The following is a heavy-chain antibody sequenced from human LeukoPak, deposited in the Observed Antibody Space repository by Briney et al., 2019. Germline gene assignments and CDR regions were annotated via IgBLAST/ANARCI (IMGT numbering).Heavy chain of an antibody. CDR2: IIPIFGTA. D-gene: IGHD6-13*01. Sequence: SVKVSCKASGGTFSSYAISWVRQAPGQGLEWMGGIIPIFGTANYAQKFQGRVTITADESTSTAYMELSSLRSEDTAVYYCARGRAAAGSSNWFDPWGQGTLVTVSS. V-gene: IGHV1-69*01. J-gene: IGHJ5*02. CDR3: ARGRAAAGSSNWFDP. CDR1: GGTFSSYA.